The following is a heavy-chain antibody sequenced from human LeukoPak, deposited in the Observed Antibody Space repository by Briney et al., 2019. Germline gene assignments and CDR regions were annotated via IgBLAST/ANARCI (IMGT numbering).Heavy chain of an antibody. J-gene: IGHJ6*02. CDR3: AKYSSTSNYYYGMDV. D-gene: IGHD6-6*01. V-gene: IGHV3-33*06. CDR2: IWFDGSDK. CDR1: RFSFSNYG. Sequence: PGGSLRLSCAASRFSFSNYGMHWVRQAPGKGLEWVAVIWFDGSDKYYADSVKGRFTISRDNSKNTLYLQMNILIAQDTAVYYCAKYSSTSNYYYGMDVWGQGTTVTVSS.